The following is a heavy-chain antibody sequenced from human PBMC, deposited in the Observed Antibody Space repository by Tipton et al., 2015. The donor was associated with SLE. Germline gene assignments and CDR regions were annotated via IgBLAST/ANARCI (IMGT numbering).Heavy chain of an antibody. CDR2: IFHDGRA. Sequence: LRLSCGVSGDSINSGDHFWSWVRQHPGKGLEWIGDIFHDGRANYSPSLKSRISMSVGTSKTQFSLRLNSVTAADTAVYFCARFQEWERSFDLWGQGTLVTVSS. V-gene: IGHV4-31*02. CDR1: GDSINSGDHF. D-gene: IGHD1-26*01. CDR3: ARFQEWERSFDL. J-gene: IGHJ4*02.